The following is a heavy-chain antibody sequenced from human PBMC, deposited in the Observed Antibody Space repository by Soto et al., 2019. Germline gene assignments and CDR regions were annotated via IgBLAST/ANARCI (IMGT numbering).Heavy chain of an antibody. D-gene: IGHD4-17*01. CDR2: IIPIFGTA. Sequence: ASVKVSCKASGGTFSSYAISWVRQAPGQGLEWMGGIIPIFGTANYAQKFQGRVTITADKSTSTAYMELSSLRSEDTAVYYCARDRGAVTRGGAGYWGQGTLVTVSS. CDR3: ARDRGAVTRGGAGY. CDR1: GGTFSSYA. V-gene: IGHV1-69*06. J-gene: IGHJ4*02.